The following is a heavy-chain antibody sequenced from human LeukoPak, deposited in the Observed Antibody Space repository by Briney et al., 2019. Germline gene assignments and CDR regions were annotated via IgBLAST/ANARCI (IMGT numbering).Heavy chain of an antibody. CDR3: ARDRPYYSYCFDI. CDR2: ISSSGSTI. V-gene: IGHV3-48*01. CDR1: GFTFTSYS. D-gene: IGHD2-21*01. Sequence: GGSLRLSCAASGFTFTSYSMNWVRQAPGKGLEWVSYISSSGSTISYADPVKGRFTISRDNAKNSLYLQMNSLRAEDTAVYYCARDRPYYSYCFDIWGQGTMVTVSS. J-gene: IGHJ3*02.